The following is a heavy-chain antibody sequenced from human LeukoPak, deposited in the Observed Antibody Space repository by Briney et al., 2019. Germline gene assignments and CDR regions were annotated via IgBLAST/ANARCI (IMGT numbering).Heavy chain of an antibody. V-gene: IGHV4-34*01. D-gene: IGHD6-6*01. CDR1: GGSFSGYY. J-gene: IGHJ3*02. Sequence: PSETLSLTCAVYGGSFSGYYWSWIRQPPGKGLEWIGEINHSESTNYNPSLKSRVTTSVDTSKNQFSLKLSSVTAADTAVYYCARVEDSSPSTFDIWGQGTMVTVSS. CDR3: ARVEDSSPSTFDI. CDR2: INHSEST.